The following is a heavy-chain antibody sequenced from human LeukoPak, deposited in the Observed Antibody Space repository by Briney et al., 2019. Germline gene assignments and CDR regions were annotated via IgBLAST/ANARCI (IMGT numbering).Heavy chain of an antibody. CDR3: ARVVTTVTTYFDY. CDR1: GYSISSGYY. V-gene: IGHV4-38-2*02. Sequence: SETLSLTCTVSGYSISSGYYWGWIRQPPGKGLEWIGSIYHSGNIYNNPSLKSRVTISVDTSKNQFSLKLSSVTAADTAVYYCARVVTTVTTYFDYWGQGTLVTVSS. CDR2: IYHSGNI. D-gene: IGHD4-17*01. J-gene: IGHJ4*02.